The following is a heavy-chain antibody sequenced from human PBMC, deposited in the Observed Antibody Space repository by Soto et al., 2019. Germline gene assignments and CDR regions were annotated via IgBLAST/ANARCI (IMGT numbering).Heavy chain of an antibody. CDR3: ARGGIAAAAPPDY. CDR2: IYYSGST. J-gene: IGHJ4*02. V-gene: IGHV4-31*01. Sequence: QVQLQESGPGLVKPSQTLSLTRTVSGGSISSGGYYWSWIRQQPGKGLEWIGYIYYSGSTYYNPSLKSLVTMSVDTSKNPFSLKLSSVTAADTAVYYCARGGIAAAAPPDYWGQGTLVTVSS. CDR1: GGSISSGGYY. D-gene: IGHD6-13*01.